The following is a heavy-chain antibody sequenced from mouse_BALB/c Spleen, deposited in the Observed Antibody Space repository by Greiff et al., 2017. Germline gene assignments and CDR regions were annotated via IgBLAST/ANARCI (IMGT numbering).Heavy chain of an antibody. CDR2: ISYDGSN. CDR3: ARGGLLYYFDY. Sequence: VQLKESGPGLVKPSQSLSLTCSVTGYSITSGYYWNWIRQFPGNKLEWMGYISYDGSNNYNPSLKNRISITRDTSKNQFFLKLNSVTTEDTATYYCARGGLLYYFDYWGQGTTLTVSS. CDR1: GYSITSGYY. D-gene: IGHD2-3*01. V-gene: IGHV3-6*02. J-gene: IGHJ2*01.